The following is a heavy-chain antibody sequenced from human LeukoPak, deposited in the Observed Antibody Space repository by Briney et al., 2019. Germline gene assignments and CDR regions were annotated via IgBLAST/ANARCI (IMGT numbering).Heavy chain of an antibody. D-gene: IGHD6-19*01. Sequence: GGPLRLSCAASGSTLSRYAMSWVRQTPGKGLEWVSIISGRGDGTYYADSVKGRFTISRDNSKNTVFLQMNSLRAEDTAKYYCAKGYRQWLSHFDDWGQGTLVSVSS. J-gene: IGHJ4*02. V-gene: IGHV3-23*01. CDR3: AKGYRQWLSHFDD. CDR2: ISGRGDGT. CDR1: GSTLSRYA.